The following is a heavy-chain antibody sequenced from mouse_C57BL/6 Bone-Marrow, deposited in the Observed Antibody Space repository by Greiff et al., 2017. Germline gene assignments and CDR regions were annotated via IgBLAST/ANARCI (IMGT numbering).Heavy chain of an antibody. CDR2: ISSGGSYT. Sequence: EVKVVESGGDLVKPGGSLKLSCAASGFTFRSYGLSWVRQTPDKRLEWVATISSGGSYTYYPDSVKGRFTISRDNDKNTLYLQMSSLKSEDTAMYYWARHALRYYYAIDYWGQGTSVTVSS. D-gene: IGHD1-1*01. V-gene: IGHV5-6*01. J-gene: IGHJ4*01. CDR1: GFTFRSYG. CDR3: ARHALRYYYAIDY.